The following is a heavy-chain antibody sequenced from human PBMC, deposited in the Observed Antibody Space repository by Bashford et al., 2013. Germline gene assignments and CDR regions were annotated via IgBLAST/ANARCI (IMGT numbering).Heavy chain of an antibody. CDR2: IYYSGST. Sequence: SETLSLTCSVSGGSISTFYWSWIRQPPGKGLEWIGYIYYSGSTDYNPSLKNRVTISVDTSKNQFSLNLRSVTAADTAVYYCTRGGGSGQLAGADLDDYWGQGALVTVSS. V-gene: IGHV4-59*01. D-gene: IGHD3-10*01. CDR1: GGSISTFY. CDR3: TRGGGSGQLAGADLDDY. J-gene: IGHJ4*02.